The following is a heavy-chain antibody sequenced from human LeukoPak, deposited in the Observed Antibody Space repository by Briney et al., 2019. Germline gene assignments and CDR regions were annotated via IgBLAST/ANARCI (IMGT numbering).Heavy chain of an antibody. V-gene: IGHV3-23*01. Sequence: GGSLRLSCAASGFTFSGYAMSWVRQAPGKGLEWVSLITGSGATTYYADSVRGRFTVSRDNSKNTLYLQMNSLRAEDTAVYFCARGDCGGTCLLIDNWGQGTLVTVSS. CDR1: GFTFSGYA. CDR2: ITGSGATT. J-gene: IGHJ4*02. CDR3: ARGDCGGTCLLIDN. D-gene: IGHD2-15*01.